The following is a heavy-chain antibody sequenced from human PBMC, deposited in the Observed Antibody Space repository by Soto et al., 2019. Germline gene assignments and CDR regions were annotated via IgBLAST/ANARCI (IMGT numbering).Heavy chain of an antibody. Sequence: ASVKVSCKASGYTFTSYGISWVRQAPGQGLEWMGWISAYNGNTNYAQKLQGRVTMTTDTSTSTAYMELRSLRSDDTAVYYCARVWVRYDFWSGYSHAPNWFDPWGQGTLVTVSS. V-gene: IGHV1-18*01. J-gene: IGHJ5*02. D-gene: IGHD3-3*01. CDR1: GYTFTSYG. CDR3: ARVWVRYDFWSGYSHAPNWFDP. CDR2: ISAYNGNT.